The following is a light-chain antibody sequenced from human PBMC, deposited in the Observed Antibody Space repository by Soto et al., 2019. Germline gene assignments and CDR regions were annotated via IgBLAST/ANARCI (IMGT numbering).Light chain of an antibody. CDR1: SSDVGGYNY. CDR2: DVS. V-gene: IGLV2-14*01. Sequence: QSALTQPASVSGSPGQSITISCTGTSSDVGGYNYVSWYQQHPGKAPKLMIYDVSNRPSGVSNRFSGSKSGNTASLTISGLPAEDDADYDCCSYTTCSTRRNVFGTGTKLTVL. CDR3: CSYTTCSTRRNV. J-gene: IGLJ1*01.